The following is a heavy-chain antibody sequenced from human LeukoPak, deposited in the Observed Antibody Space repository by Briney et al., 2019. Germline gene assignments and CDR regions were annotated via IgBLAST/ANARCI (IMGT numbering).Heavy chain of an antibody. V-gene: IGHV1-2*02. Sequence: ASMKVSCKASGYTFTGYYMHWVRQAPGQGLEWMGWINPNSGGTNYAQKFQGRVTMTRDTSISTAYMELSRLRSDDTAVYYCARDQEVIGVWGSYRYSYFDYWGQGTLVTVSS. D-gene: IGHD3-16*02. CDR3: ARDQEVIGVWGSYRYSYFDY. J-gene: IGHJ4*02. CDR2: INPNSGGT. CDR1: GYTFTGYY.